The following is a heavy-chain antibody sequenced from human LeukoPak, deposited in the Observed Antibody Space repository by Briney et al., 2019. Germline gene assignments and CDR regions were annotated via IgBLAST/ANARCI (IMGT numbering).Heavy chain of an antibody. CDR1: GFTFSSYW. J-gene: IGHJ3*02. CDR3: ARVKVGVWGVFDT. Sequence: GGSLRLSCAASGFTFSSYWMHWVRQAPGKGLVWLSRINSDGSTTTYADSVRGRFIISRDNAKNTLYLQMNSLGAEDTAVYYCARVKVGVWGVFDTWGQGTMVTVSS. V-gene: IGHV3-74*03. D-gene: IGHD1-26*01. CDR2: INSDGSTT.